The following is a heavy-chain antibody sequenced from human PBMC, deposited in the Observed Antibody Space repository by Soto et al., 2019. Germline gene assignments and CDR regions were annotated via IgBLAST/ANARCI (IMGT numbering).Heavy chain of an antibody. J-gene: IGHJ5*02. D-gene: IGHD3-3*01. CDR2: ISGSGGST. Sequence: PGGSLRLSCAASGFTFSSYAMSWVRQAPGKGLEWVSAISGSGGSTYYADSVKGRFTISRDNSKNTLYLQMNSLRAEDTAVYYCAKDQAKYSFGSGSVNRFDPGGKGTLVTVSS. CDR3: AKDQAKYSFGSGSVNRFDP. V-gene: IGHV3-23*01. CDR1: GFTFSSYA.